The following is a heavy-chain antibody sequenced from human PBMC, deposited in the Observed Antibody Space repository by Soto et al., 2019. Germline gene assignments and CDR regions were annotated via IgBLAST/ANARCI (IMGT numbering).Heavy chain of an antibody. CDR3: ATSGGNYFYSSGYFSYAFDI. D-gene: IGHD3-22*01. CDR1: GGSISSYY. J-gene: IGHJ3*02. Sequence: SETLSLTCTVSGGSISSYYWSWIRQPPGKGLEWIGYIYYSGSTNYNPSLKSRVTISVDTSKNQFSLKLSSVTAADTAVYYCATSGGNYFYSSGYFSYAFDIWGQGTMVTVSS. CDR2: IYYSGST. V-gene: IGHV4-59*01.